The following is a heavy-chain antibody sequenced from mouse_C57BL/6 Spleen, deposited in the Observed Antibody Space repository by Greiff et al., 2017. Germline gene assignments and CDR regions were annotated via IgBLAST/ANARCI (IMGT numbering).Heavy chain of an antibody. J-gene: IGHJ3*01. CDR2: INPSTGGT. V-gene: IGHV1-43*01. Sequence: VQLKQSGPELVKPGASVKISCKASGYSFTGYYMHWVKQSSEKSLEWIGEINPSTGGTSYNQKFKGKATLTVDKSSSTAYMQLKSLTSEDSAVYYCARSDYDAWFAYWGQGTLVTVSA. CDR1: GYSFTGYY. D-gene: IGHD2-4*01. CDR3: ARSDYDAWFAY.